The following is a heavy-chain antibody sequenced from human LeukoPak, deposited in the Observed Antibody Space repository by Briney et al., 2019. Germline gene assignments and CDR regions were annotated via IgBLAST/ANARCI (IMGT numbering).Heavy chain of an antibody. V-gene: IGHV4-59*01. CDR1: SVSISSYY. Sequence: SETLPLTCTVSSVSISSYYWSWIRQPPGKGLEWIGYIYYSGSTNYYPSLKSRVTISVATSKNQFSLKLRSVTAADTAVYYCAREYRSCWYYFDSWGQGTLVTVSS. CDR3: AREYRSCWYYFDS. D-gene: IGHD6-19*01. CDR2: IYYSGST. J-gene: IGHJ4*02.